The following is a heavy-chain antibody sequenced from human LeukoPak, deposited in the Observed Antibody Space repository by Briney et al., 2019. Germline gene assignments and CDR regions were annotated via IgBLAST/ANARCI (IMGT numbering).Heavy chain of an antibody. J-gene: IGHJ5*02. CDR2: ISAYNGNT. D-gene: IGHD4-17*01. CDR1: GYTFTSYG. CDR3: ARDQHYGPRRFDP. Sequence: ASGKVSCKASGYTFTSYGISWVRQAPGQGPEWMGWISAYNGNTNYAQKLRGRVTMTTDTSTSTAYMELRSLRSDDTAVYYCARDQHYGPRRFDPWGQGTLVTVSS. V-gene: IGHV1-18*04.